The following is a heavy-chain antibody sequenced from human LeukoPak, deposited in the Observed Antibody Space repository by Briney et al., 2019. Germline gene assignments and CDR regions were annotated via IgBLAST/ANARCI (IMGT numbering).Heavy chain of an antibody. D-gene: IGHD1-14*01. J-gene: IGHJ3*02. Sequence: SETLSLTCTVSGGSISSGSYYWSWIRQPAGKGLEWIGRIYTSGSTNYNPSLKSRVTISVDTSKNQFSLKLSSVTAADTAVYYCARDSLNPLDAFDIWGQGTMVTVSS. CDR3: ARDSLNPLDAFDI. CDR1: GGSISSGSYY. CDR2: IYTSGST. V-gene: IGHV4-61*02.